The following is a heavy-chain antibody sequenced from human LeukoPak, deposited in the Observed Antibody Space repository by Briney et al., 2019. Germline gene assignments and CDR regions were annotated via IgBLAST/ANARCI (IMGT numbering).Heavy chain of an antibody. CDR2: IYHSGST. Sequence: SETLSLTCAVYGGSFSGYSWSWIRQPPGKGLEWIGYIYHSGSTYYNPSLKSRVTISVDRSKNQFSLKLSSVTAADTAVYYCASSSWYSGYWGQGTLVTVSS. CDR1: GGSFSGYS. J-gene: IGHJ4*02. V-gene: IGHV4-30-2*01. D-gene: IGHD6-13*01. CDR3: ASSSWYSGY.